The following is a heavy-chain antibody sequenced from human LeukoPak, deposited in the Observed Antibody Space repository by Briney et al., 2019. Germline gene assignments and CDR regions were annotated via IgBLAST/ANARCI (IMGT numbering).Heavy chain of an antibody. D-gene: IGHD6-19*01. CDR1: GFTFSSYA. CDR3: AGSSGWYRAFDI. CDR2: IIDSGGTT. J-gene: IGHJ3*02. V-gene: IGHV3-23*01. Sequence: GGSLRLSCAASGFTFSSYAMSWVRQAPGKGLEWVSGIIDSGGTTYYADSVKGRFTISRDNSKNTLYLQMGSLRAEDMAVYYCAGSSGWYRAFDIWGQGTMVTVSS.